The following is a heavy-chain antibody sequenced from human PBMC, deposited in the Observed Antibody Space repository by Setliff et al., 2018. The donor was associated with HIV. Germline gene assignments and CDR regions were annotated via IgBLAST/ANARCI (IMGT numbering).Heavy chain of an antibody. Sequence: PGGSLRLSCAASGLTGTYNYMSWVRQAPGKGLEWVGRIKTKTDGGTTDYAAPVKGRFTISRDDSENTLYLQMDSLKTEDTAVYYCTRHSTDPWSLLDYWGQGTLVTVSS. D-gene: IGHD4-4*01. J-gene: IGHJ4*02. V-gene: IGHV3-15*01. CDR1: GLTGTYNY. CDR3: TRHSTDPWSLLDY. CDR2: IKTKTDGGTT.